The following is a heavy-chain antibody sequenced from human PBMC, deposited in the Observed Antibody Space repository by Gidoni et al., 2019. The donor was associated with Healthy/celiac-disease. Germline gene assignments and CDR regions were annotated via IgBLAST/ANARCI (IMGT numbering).Heavy chain of an antibody. D-gene: IGHD6-13*01. CDR2: LSYDGSNK. J-gene: IGHJ2*01. V-gene: IGHV3-30*04. CDR3: ARGTYSSSWYGGYFDL. Sequence: QVQLVESGGGVVQPGRSLRRSCAASGSTFSSYAMHWVRQAPGKGLEWVAVLSYDGSNKYYADSVKGRFTISRDNSKNTLYLQMNSLRAEDTAVYYCARGTYSSSWYGGYFDLWGRGTLVTVSS. CDR1: GSTFSSYA.